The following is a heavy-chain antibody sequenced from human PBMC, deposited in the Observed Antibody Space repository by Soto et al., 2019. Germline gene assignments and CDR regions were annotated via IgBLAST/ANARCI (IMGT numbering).Heavy chain of an antibody. J-gene: IGHJ4*02. CDR2: IYYSGST. V-gene: IGHV4-31*03. Sequence: QVQLQESGPGLVKPSQTLSLTCTVSGGSISSGGYYWSWIRQYPGKGLEWIGYIYYSGSTYYNPSLKSRVXXXVXXSKNQCSLKLSSVTAADTAVYYCATIVVPAAPFDYWGQGTLVTVSS. D-gene: IGHD2-2*01. CDR3: ATIVVPAAPFDY. CDR1: GGSISSGGYY.